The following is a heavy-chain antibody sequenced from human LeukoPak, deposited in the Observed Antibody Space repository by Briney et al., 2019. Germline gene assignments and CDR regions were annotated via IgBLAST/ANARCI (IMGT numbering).Heavy chain of an antibody. CDR3: AKRGPYGDYYYGMDV. Sequence: QPGGSLRLSCAASGFTFSTYWMSWVRQAPGKGLEWVAVISYDGSNKYYADSVKGRFTISRDNSKNTLYLQMNSLRAEDTAVYYCAKRGPYGDYYYGMDVWGQGTTVTVSS. V-gene: IGHV3-30*18. J-gene: IGHJ6*02. D-gene: IGHD4-17*01. CDR2: ISYDGSNK. CDR1: GFTFSTYW.